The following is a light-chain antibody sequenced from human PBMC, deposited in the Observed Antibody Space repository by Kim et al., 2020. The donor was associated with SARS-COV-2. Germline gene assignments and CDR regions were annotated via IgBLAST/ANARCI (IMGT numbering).Light chain of an antibody. V-gene: IGLV2-14*04. CDR2: GVN. CDR3: SSYTSGSTYV. J-gene: IGLJ1*01. CDR1: SGDFGGYTY. Sequence: HSFTTACTGTSGDFGGYTYGSWYHQHPDKPPKLIIYGVNKRPSGVSNRFSGSKSGNTASLTISGLQAEDESDYYCSSYTSGSTYVFGIGTKVTVL.